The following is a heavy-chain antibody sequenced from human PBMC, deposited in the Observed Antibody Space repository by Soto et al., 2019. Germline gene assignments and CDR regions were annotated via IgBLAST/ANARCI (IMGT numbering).Heavy chain of an antibody. Sequence: QVQLEQSGGEVKKPGSSVKVSCKASGVTFRKFIMTWVRQAPGLGLEWVGGIIPIFGTANYAQKFQGRVTITADESTSTSYLEVSNLRSEDTAVYYCAKVRYSSPMGYYYGMDVWGQGTAVTVSS. CDR2: IIPIFGTA. J-gene: IGHJ6*02. D-gene: IGHD6-19*01. CDR3: AKVRYSSPMGYYYGMDV. CDR1: GVTFRKFI. V-gene: IGHV1-69*01.